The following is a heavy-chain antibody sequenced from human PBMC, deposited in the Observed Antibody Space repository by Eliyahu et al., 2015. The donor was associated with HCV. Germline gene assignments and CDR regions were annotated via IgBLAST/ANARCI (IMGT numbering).Heavy chain of an antibody. D-gene: IGHD2-15*01. V-gene: IGHV4-34*01. CDR2: VNHRGKT. Sequence: ECFLRVNHRGKTNYNPSLKGRVTVSGDTAKSQFSLRLTSVTAADTAVYYCARGRADFCSGGTCQNGFDHWGQGTLVTVSS. CDR3: ARGRADFCSGGTCQNGFDH. J-gene: IGHJ4*02.